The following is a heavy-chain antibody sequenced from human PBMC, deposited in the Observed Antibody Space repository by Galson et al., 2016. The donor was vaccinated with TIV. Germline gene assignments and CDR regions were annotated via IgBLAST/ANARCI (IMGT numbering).Heavy chain of an antibody. CDR2: ISGRNDGT. CDR3: ARPPHPARVSRGFDS. CDR1: GFSFSTTA. J-gene: IGHJ4*02. V-gene: IGHV3-23*01. Sequence: SLRLSCAASGFSFSTTAMYWVRQAPGKGLEWVASISGRNDGTYFGDSVKGRFAISRDNSKNTVYLQMNNLRAEDTAVYYCARPPHPARVSRGFDSWGQGTLVTVSS.